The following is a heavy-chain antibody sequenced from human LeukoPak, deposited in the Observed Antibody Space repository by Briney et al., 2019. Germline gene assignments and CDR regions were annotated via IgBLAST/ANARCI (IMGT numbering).Heavy chain of an antibody. J-gene: IGHJ4*02. D-gene: IGHD3-3*02. CDR1: GFTFGDYA. V-gene: IGHV3-23*01. CDR2: ITGSGDTT. CDR3: AKSFHSLLPYYFDS. Sequence: GGSLRLSCTASGFTFGDYAMNWVRQAPGKGLEWVSTITGSGDTTYYADSVKGRFTISRDTSEITLYLQMNSLRAEDTAVYYCAKSFHSLLPYYFDSWGQGTLVTVSS.